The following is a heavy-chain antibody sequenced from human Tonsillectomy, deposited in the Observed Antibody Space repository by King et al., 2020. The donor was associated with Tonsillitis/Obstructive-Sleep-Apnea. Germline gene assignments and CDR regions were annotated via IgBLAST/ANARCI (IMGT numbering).Heavy chain of an antibody. J-gene: IGHJ4*02. V-gene: IGHV7-4-1*02. CDR3: ARAGHCSSASCPFDY. Sequence: VQLVESGSELKKPGASVKVSCMASGYTFTSYAMNLVRQAPGQGLEWMGWINTNTGNPTYAQGCTGRFVFSLDTSVSTAYLQINSLEAEDTAVYFCARAGHCSSASCPFDYWGQGNLVTVSS. CDR2: INTNTGNP. D-gene: IGHD2-2*01. CDR1: GYTFTSYA.